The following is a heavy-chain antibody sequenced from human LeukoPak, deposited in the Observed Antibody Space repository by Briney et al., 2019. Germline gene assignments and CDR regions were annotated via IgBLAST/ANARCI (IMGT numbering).Heavy chain of an antibody. CDR3: AKEGNSFGFDH. CDR2: ISGSGDST. V-gene: IGHV3-23*01. CDR1: GLIFDDYT. D-gene: IGHD5-18*01. Sequence: PGGSLRLSCAASGLIFDDYTMHWVRQAPGKGLEWVSSISGSGDSTYYADSVKGRFTISRDNSRNTLFLQMNSLRAEDTAVYYCAKEGNSFGFDHWGRGTLVTVSS. J-gene: IGHJ4*02.